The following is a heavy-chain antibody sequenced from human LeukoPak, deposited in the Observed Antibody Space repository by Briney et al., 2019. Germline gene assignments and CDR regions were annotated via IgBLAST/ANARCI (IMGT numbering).Heavy chain of an antibody. Sequence: SETLSLTCIVSGDSISDSYYWIWIRQPAGKGLEWIGRINTSGSAYYNPSLGRRVTISVDTSKNQFSLKLSSVTAADTAIYYCARVIRRGFGEIFIDYWGQGTLVTVSS. V-gene: IGHV4-4*07. CDR1: GDSISDSYY. J-gene: IGHJ4*02. CDR2: INTSGSA. CDR3: ARVIRRGFGEIFIDY. D-gene: IGHD3-10*01.